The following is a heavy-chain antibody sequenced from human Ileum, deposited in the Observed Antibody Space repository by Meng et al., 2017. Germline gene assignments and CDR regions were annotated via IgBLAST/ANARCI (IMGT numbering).Heavy chain of an antibody. CDR1: GFTFSSYA. CDR2: VSDIGVNT. CDR3: AKLALGVVGAPDHFDY. Sequence: GGSLRLSCAASGFTFSSYAMTWVRQAPGKGLEGVSTVSDIGVNTYYADSVKGRSTISRDDSKNTLYLQMYSLRAEDTAVYYCAKLALGVVGAPDHFDYWGRGTLITVSS. V-gene: IGHV3-23*01. D-gene: IGHD1-26*01. J-gene: IGHJ4*02.